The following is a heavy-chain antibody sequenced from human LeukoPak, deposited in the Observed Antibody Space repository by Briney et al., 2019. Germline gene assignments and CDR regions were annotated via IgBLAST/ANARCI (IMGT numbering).Heavy chain of an antibody. CDR2: IYYSGST. Sequence: PSETLSLTCTVSGGSISSGGYYWSWIRQHPGKGLEWIGYIYYSGSTYYNPSLKSRVTISVDTSKNQFSLKLSSVTAADTAVYYCARVGRGYSYGLDYWGQGTLVTVSS. CDR1: GGSISSGGYY. D-gene: IGHD5-18*01. CDR3: ARVGRGYSYGLDY. J-gene: IGHJ4*02. V-gene: IGHV4-31*03.